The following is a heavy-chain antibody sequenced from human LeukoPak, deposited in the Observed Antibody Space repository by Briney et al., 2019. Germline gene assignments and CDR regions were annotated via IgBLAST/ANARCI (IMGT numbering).Heavy chain of an antibody. J-gene: IGHJ4*02. CDR2: ISAYNGNT. CDR1: GYTFTSHG. D-gene: IGHD3-3*01. CDR3: ARDDLETDYDFWSGTLFDY. V-gene: IGHV1-18*01. Sequence: GASVKVSCKACGYTFTSHGISWVRQAPGQGLEWMGWISAYNGNTNYAQKLQGRVTMTTDTSTSTAYMELRSLRSDDTAVYYCARDDLETDYDFWSGTLFDYWGQGTLVTVSS.